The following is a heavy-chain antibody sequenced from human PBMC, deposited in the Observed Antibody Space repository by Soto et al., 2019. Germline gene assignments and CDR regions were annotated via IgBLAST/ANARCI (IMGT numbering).Heavy chain of an antibody. J-gene: IGHJ4*02. CDR3: ARDVSYSFDY. D-gene: IGHD2-21*01. Sequence: PGGSLRLSCAGSGFTFSSYPMNWVRQAPGKGLEWISHIRGDFSYMSYADSVKGRFTISRDNARSSLYLQMNSLRGDETAVYFCARDVSYSFDYWGQGILVTVSS. V-gene: IGHV3-21*05. CDR1: GFTFSSYP. CDR2: IRGDFSYM.